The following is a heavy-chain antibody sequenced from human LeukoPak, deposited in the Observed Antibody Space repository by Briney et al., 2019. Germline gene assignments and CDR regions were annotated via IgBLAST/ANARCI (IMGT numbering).Heavy chain of an antibody. Sequence: GGSLRLSCAASGFIVSSDFMNWIRQAPGKGLEWVSAMNSGGSTFYADSVKGRFIISRDKSRNMLYFQMNSLRVDDTAVYYCTRGGSMVRGVLWGQGTLVTVSS. CDR3: TRGGSMVRGVL. D-gene: IGHD3-10*01. J-gene: IGHJ4*02. CDR1: GFIVSSDF. CDR2: MNSGGST. V-gene: IGHV3-53*01.